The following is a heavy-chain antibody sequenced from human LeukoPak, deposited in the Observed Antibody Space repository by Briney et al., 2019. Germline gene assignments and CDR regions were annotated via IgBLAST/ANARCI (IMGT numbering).Heavy chain of an antibody. CDR1: GYTFTSYY. Sequence: GASVKVSCKASGYTFTSYYMHWVRQAPGQGLEWMGIINPSGGSTSYAQKFQGRVTMTRDTSTSTVYMELSSLRSEDTAVYYCFATTVTTAYDYWGQGTPVTVSS. CDR3: FATTVTTAYDY. CDR2: INPSGGST. D-gene: IGHD4-17*01. V-gene: IGHV1-46*01. J-gene: IGHJ4*02.